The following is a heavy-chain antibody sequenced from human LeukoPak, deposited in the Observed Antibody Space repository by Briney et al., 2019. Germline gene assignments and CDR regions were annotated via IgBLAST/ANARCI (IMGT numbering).Heavy chain of an antibody. V-gene: IGHV1-69*01. D-gene: IGHD3-10*01. CDR2: IIPIFGTA. J-gene: IGHJ6*02. Sequence: ASVKVSCKASGGTFISYAISWVRQAPGQGLEWMGGIIPIFGTANYAQKFQGRVTITADESTGTAYMELSSLRSEDTAVYYCARAYYYGSGSYGYGMDVWGQGTTVTVSS. CDR3: ARAYYYGSGSYGYGMDV. CDR1: GGTFISYA.